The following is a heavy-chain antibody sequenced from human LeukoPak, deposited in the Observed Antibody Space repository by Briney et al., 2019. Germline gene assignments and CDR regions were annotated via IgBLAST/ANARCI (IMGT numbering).Heavy chain of an antibody. CDR3: ARDLGSGWYNY. V-gene: IGHV3-7*01. D-gene: IGHD6-19*01. J-gene: IGHJ4*02. Sequence: GGSLRLSCAASGFSLRNYWMSWVRQAPGKGPEWVANINPDGSEKYYVDSVKGRFAISRDNAKNSLYLQMNSLRAEDTAVYYCARDLGSGWYNYWGQGTLVTVSS. CDR2: INPDGSEK. CDR1: GFSLRNYW.